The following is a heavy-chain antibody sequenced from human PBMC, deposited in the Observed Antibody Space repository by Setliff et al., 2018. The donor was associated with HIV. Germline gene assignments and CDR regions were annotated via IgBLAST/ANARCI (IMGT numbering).Heavy chain of an antibody. Sequence: LSLTCAVYGGSFSDYYWSWIRQPPGKGLEWIGEINHSGSTNYNPSLKSRVTISVDTSKNQFSLKLSSATAADTAVYYCARATVTVDFYYYGLDVWGQGTTVTVSS. D-gene: IGHD4-17*01. CDR3: ARATVTVDFYYYGLDV. CDR1: GGSFSDYY. V-gene: IGHV4-34*01. J-gene: IGHJ6*02. CDR2: INHSGST.